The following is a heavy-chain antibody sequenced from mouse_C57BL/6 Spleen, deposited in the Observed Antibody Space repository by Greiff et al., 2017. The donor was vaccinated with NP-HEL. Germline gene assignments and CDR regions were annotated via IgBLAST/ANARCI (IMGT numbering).Heavy chain of an antibody. CDR2: IYPGDGDT. CDR1: GYAFSSSW. CDR3: ARYLLRSYYFDY. D-gene: IGHD1-1*01. V-gene: IGHV1-82*01. J-gene: IGHJ2*01. Sequence: VQLQQSGPELVKPGASVKISCKASGYAFSSSWMNWVKQRPGKGLEWIGRIYPGDGDTNYNGKFKGKATLTADKSSSTAYMQLSSLTSEDSAVYFCARYLLRSYYFDYWGQGTTLTVSS.